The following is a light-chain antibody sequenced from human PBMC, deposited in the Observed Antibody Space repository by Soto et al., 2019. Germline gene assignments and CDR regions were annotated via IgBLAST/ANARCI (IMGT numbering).Light chain of an antibody. Sequence: DIVLTQSPATLSLSPGERATLSCRASQSVNTYLAWYQQKPGQAPRLLIYDASNRATGIPARFSGSGSGTGFTLTISSLEPEDFAVYYCQQRSNWPLTFGGGTKVDIK. CDR3: QQRSNWPLT. CDR1: QSVNTY. V-gene: IGKV3-11*01. CDR2: DAS. J-gene: IGKJ4*01.